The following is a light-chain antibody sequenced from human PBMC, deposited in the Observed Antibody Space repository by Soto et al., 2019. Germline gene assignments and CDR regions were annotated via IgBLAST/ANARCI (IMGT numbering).Light chain of an antibody. CDR2: GAS. CDR3: QQYGSSPYT. V-gene: IGKV3-20*01. Sequence: EIVLTQSPGTLSLSPGERATLSCRASLSVSSSYLAWYQQKPGQAPRLLIYGASSRATGIPDRFSGSGSGTDFTLTIRRLEPEDFAVYYCQQYGSSPYTFGQGTKLEIK. CDR1: LSVSSSY. J-gene: IGKJ2*01.